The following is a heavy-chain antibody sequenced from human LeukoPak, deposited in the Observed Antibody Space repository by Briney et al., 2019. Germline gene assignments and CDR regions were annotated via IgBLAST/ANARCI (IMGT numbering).Heavy chain of an antibody. CDR3: ARTGSGWSETDAFDI. Sequence: ASAKVSCKASGYTFTGYYMHWVRQAPGQGLEWMGWINPNSGGTNYAQKFQGRVTMTRDTSISTAYMELSRLTSDDTAVYYCARTGSGWSETDAFDIWGQGTMVTVSS. CDR1: GYTFTGYY. V-gene: IGHV1-2*02. J-gene: IGHJ3*02. D-gene: IGHD6-19*01. CDR2: INPNSGGT.